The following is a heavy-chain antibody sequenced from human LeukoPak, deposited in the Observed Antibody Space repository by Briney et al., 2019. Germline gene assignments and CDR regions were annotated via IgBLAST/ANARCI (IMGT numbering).Heavy chain of an antibody. D-gene: IGHD3-22*01. CDR1: GYTFTSYG. V-gene: IGHV1-18*01. CDR3: ARDLLGALYYYDSSGFQWSDAFDI. CDR2: ISAYNGNT. J-gene: IGHJ3*02. Sequence: ASVKVSCKASGYTFTSYGISWVRQAPGQGLEWMGWISAYNGNTNYAQKLQGRVTVTRDTSTSTAYMELRSLRSDDTAVYYCARDLLGALYYYDSSGFQWSDAFDIWGQGTMVTVSS.